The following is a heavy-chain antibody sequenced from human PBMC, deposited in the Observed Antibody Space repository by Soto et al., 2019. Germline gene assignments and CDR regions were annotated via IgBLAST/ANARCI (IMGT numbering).Heavy chain of an antibody. J-gene: IGHJ4*02. CDR2: INAGNGNT. Sequence: ASVKVSCKASGYTFTSYAMHWVRQAPGQRLEWMGWINAGNGNTKYSQKFQGRVTITRDTSASAAYMELSSLRSEDTAVYYCARVEMATIIDYWGQGTLVTVSS. V-gene: IGHV1-3*01. CDR3: ARVEMATIIDY. CDR1: GYTFTSYA. D-gene: IGHD5-12*01.